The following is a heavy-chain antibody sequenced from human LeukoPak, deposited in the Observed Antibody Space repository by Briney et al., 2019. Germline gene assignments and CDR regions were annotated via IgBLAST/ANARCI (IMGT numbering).Heavy chain of an antibody. CDR1: GGSISTYY. Sequence: SEALSLTCTVSGGSISTYYWSWIRQPPGKGLEWIGYIFYTGSTNYNSSLKSRVTISVDTSKNQVSLRLSSVTAADTAVYYCARTYYYDSIFDPWGQGTLVTVSS. V-gene: IGHV4-59*01. D-gene: IGHD3-22*01. J-gene: IGHJ5*02. CDR3: ARTYYYDSIFDP. CDR2: IFYTGST.